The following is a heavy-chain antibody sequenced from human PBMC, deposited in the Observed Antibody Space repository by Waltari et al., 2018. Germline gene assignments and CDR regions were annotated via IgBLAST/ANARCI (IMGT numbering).Heavy chain of an antibody. CDR1: GYTFTAYF. Sequence: QVHLVQSGAEVKKPGASVKVSCKASGYTFTAYFLHWVRQAPGQGLEWMGRVNPNSGGTNDAQKFQGSVTMTRDTYISTAYLDLSSLRSDDTAVYYCANMRPFDDWGQGTLVTVSS. J-gene: IGHJ4*02. CDR3: ANMRPFDD. V-gene: IGHV1-2*06. CDR2: VNPNSGGT.